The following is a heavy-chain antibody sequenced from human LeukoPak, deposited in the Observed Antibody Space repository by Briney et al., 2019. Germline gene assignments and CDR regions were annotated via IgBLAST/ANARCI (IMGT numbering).Heavy chain of an antibody. CDR1: GFTFSSYG. D-gene: IGHD1-7*01. V-gene: IGHV3-33*08. CDR3: ARDGGTRSYDL. CDR2: IWYDGSNQ. Sequence: PGGSLRLSCAASGFTFSSYGMHWVRQAPGKGLDWVAFIWYDGSNQYYADSVKGRFTISRDSFKTTVYLQMNNLRAEDTAVYFCARDGGTRSYDLWGQGTLVTVSS. J-gene: IGHJ5*02.